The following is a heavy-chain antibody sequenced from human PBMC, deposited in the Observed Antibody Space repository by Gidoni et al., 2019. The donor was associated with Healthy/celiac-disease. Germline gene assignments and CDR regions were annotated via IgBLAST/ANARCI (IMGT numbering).Heavy chain of an antibody. CDR3: ASQFSTVTGYFDL. CDR1: GGPVSSYA. J-gene: IGHJ2*01. V-gene: IGHV1-69*01. CDR2: IIPIFGTA. Sequence: QVQLVQSGAEVKKPGSSVKVSCKASGGPVSSYAISWVRQAPGQGLEWMGGIIPIFGTANYAQKFQGRVTITADESTSTAYMELSSLRSEDTAVYYCASQFSTVTGYFDLWGRGTLVTVSS. D-gene: IGHD4-17*01.